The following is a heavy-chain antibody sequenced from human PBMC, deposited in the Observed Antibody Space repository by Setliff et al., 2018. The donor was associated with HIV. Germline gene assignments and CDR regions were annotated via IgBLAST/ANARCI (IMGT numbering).Heavy chain of an antibody. D-gene: IGHD6-13*01. CDR3: ARVRGSSSLFYFDY. V-gene: IGHV3-11*04. J-gene: IGHJ4*02. CDR2: ISSSGSTI. CDR1: GFTFSDYE. Sequence: GGSLRLSCAASGFTFSDYEMNWVRQAPGKGLEWVSYISSSGSTIYYADSVKGRFTISRDNAKNSLYLQMNSLRAEDTAVYYCARVRGSSSLFYFDYWGQGTLVTVSS.